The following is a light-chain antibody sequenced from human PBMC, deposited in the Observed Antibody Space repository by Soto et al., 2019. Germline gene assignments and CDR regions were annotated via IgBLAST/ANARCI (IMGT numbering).Light chain of an antibody. CDR2: KAS. CDR1: KSISPW. CDR3: QQYNTYPLT. Sequence: DIQMTQSPSTLPASVGARVTITCRASKSISPWLAWYQQKQGKSPKLLIYKASSLEGGVPSRFSGSGSGTEFNITISSLQPDDFATYYCQQYNTYPLTFGGGTTVDIE. J-gene: IGKJ4*01. V-gene: IGKV1-5*03.